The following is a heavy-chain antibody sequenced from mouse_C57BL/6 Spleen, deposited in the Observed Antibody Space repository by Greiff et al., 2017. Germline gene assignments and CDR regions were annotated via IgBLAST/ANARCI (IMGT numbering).Heavy chain of an antibody. Sequence: QVQLQQSGAELVRPGTSVKVSCKASGYAFTNYLIEWVKQRPGQGLEWIGVINPGSGGTNYNEKFKGKATLTADKPSSTAYMQLSSLTSEDSAVCFCARFDSSGYEAFAYWGQGTLVTVSA. D-gene: IGHD3-2*02. CDR1: GYAFTNYL. V-gene: IGHV1-54*01. CDR3: ARFDSSGYEAFAY. CDR2: INPGSGGT. J-gene: IGHJ3*01.